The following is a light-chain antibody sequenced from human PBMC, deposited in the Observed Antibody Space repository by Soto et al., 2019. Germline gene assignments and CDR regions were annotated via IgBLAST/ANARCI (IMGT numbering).Light chain of an antibody. V-gene: IGLV1-51*02. CDR2: ENN. CDR1: SSNIGNNY. CDR3: GTWDSSLSAVV. Sequence: QSVLTQPPSVSAAPGQKVTISCSGSSSNIGNNYVSWYQQLPGTAPKLLIYENNKRPSGIPDRFSGSKSGTSATLGITGLQTGDEAYYYCGTWDSSLSAVVFAGGTKLTV. J-gene: IGLJ2*01.